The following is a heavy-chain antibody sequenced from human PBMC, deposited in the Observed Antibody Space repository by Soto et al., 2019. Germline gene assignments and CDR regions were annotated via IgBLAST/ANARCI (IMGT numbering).Heavy chain of an antibody. CDR3: ARDPPYCSRTSCYYYYYGLAV. CDR1: GFTFDDYG. D-gene: IGHD2-2*01. V-gene: IGHV3-20*04. J-gene: IGHJ6*02. CDR2: INWNGGST. Sequence: EVQLVESGGGVVRPGGSLRLSCAASGFTFDDYGMSWVRQAPGKGLEWVSGINWNGGSTGYADSVKGRFTISRDNAKNSLYLQMNSLRSEDTALYYCARDPPYCSRTSCYYYYYGLAVWGQGSTLTVSS.